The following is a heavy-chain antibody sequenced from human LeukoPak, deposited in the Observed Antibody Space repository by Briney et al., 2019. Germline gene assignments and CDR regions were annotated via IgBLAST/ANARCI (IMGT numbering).Heavy chain of an antibody. Sequence: TLSLACTVSGASMSNPYSGWIRHPPGKGRGWIAYKHYTGDTSYNHSLRSRASISVDTSKNQLYLKLTTVTAADTAVYYCVRDGARLTGTSGMDVWGQGTTVSVSS. CDR1: GASMSNPY. V-gene: IGHV4-59*11. CDR2: KHYTGDT. D-gene: IGHD6-6*01. J-gene: IGHJ6*02. CDR3: VRDGARLTGTSGMDV.